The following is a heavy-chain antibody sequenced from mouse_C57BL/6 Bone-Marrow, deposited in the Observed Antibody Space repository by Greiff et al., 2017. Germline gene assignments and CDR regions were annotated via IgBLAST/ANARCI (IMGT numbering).Heavy chain of an antibody. CDR3: ARSRDGYYCFDY. D-gene: IGHD2-3*01. J-gene: IGHJ2*01. V-gene: IGHV1-80*01. Sequence: QVQLQQSGAELVKPGASVKISCKASGYAFSSYWMNWVKQRPGKGLEWIGQIYPGDGDTTYNGKFKGKATLTADKSSSTAYMQLSSLTSEDSAVYFCARSRDGYYCFDYWGQGTTLTVSS. CDR2: IYPGDGDT. CDR1: GYAFSSYW.